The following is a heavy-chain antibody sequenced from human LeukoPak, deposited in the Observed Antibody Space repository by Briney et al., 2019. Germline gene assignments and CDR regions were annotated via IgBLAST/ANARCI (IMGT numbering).Heavy chain of an antibody. CDR1: GYTFTGFY. D-gene: IGHD3-22*01. V-gene: IGHV1-2*02. CDR2: INPDTGRT. CDR3: ARGTYYDSSAYSGVRLFDY. Sequence: ASVNVFCKASGYTFTGFYMHWVRQAPGQGLEWMGWINPDTGRTNYAQKFQGRVTMTRDTSITTAYMELTRLTSDDTAVYSCARGTYYDSSAYSGVRLFDYWGQGTLVTVSS. J-gene: IGHJ4*02.